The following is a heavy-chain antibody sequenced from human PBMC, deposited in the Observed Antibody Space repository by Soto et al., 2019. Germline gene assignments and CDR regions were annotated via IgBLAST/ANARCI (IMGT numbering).Heavy chain of an antibody. Sequence: QVQLQESGPGLVKPSQTLSLTCTVSGGSISSGDYSWSWIRQPPGKGLEWIGYIYYSGSTYYNPSLKSRVTISVDTSKNQFSLKLSAVTAADTAVYYCARDANLGTVTKDLFDYWGQGTLVTVSS. J-gene: IGHJ4*02. CDR1: GGSISSGDYS. D-gene: IGHD4-17*01. CDR3: ARDANLGTVTKDLFDY. V-gene: IGHV4-30-4*01. CDR2: IYYSGST.